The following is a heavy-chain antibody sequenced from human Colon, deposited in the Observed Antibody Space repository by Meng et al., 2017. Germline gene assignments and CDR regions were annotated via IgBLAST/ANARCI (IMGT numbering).Heavy chain of an antibody. CDR3: ARYYYDSSGVTYFDP. CDR1: GDSISSGNHY. J-gene: IGHJ5*02. D-gene: IGHD3-22*01. CDR2: FYFSGNT. Sequence: QVQRQESGPGLVQPSQTLSLTCTVSGDSISSGNHYWSWSRQHPGKGLEWIGYFYFSGNTYYNPSLKSRVTISVDTSKNQFSLNLRSVTAADTAVYYCARYYYDSSGVTYFDPWGQGTLVTVSS. V-gene: IGHV4-31*03.